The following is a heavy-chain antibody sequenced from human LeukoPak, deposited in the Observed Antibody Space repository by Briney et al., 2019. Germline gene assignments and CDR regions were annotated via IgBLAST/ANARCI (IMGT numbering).Heavy chain of an antibody. D-gene: IGHD6-6*01. V-gene: IGHV3-23*01. CDR1: GLTLSSYS. CDR2: IIGIGGST. CDR3: AKAIAARGPSDY. Sequence: PGGSLRLSCAASGLTLSSYSMSWVRQAPGKGREWVSSIIGIGGSTYYADSVQGPFTLSRDNSKNTLYLQMNSLRADDTAVYYCAKAIAARGPSDYWGQGPLVTVSS. J-gene: IGHJ4*02.